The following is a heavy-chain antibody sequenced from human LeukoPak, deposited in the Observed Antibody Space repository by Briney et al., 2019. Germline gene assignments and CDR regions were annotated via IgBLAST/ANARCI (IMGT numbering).Heavy chain of an antibody. CDR2: IYYSGST. CDR3: ARTYYYGSGPAPIRNDAFDI. V-gene: IGHV4-31*03. Sequence: SETLSLTCTVSGGSISSGGYYWSWIRQHPGKGLEWIVYIYYSGSTYYNPSLKSRVTISVDTSKNQFSLKLSSVTAADTAVYYCARTYYYGSGPAPIRNDAFDIWGQGTMVTVSS. D-gene: IGHD3-10*01. J-gene: IGHJ3*02. CDR1: GGSISSGGYY.